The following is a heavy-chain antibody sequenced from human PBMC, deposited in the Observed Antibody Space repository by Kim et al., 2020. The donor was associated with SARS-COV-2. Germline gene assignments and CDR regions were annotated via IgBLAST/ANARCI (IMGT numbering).Heavy chain of an antibody. J-gene: IGHJ4*02. CDR1: GYTFTSYG. Sequence: ASVKVSCKTSGYTFTSYGIAWVRQAPGQGLEWMGWISGYNGDTSYAQKFQGRLTVTIDTSATTSYMELRTLVSDDTAIYFCARCHPRRASHRLDHWGQGSLVTVSS. V-gene: IGHV1-18*01. CDR2: ISGYNGDT. CDR3: ARCHPRRASHRLDH.